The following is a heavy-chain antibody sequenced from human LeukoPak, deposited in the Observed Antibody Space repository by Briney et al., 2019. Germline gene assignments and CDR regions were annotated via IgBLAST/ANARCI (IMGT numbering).Heavy chain of an antibody. J-gene: IGHJ3*02. D-gene: IGHD3-9*01. CDR2: IHYSGST. Sequence: PSETLSPTCTVSGGSVSSAGYYWSWIRQPPGKGLEFIGYIHYSGSTNYNPSLKSRVTISVDTSKNQFSLKLSSVTAADTAVYYCARGSTLYYDILTGYYTPGPFDIWGQGTMFTVSS. CDR1: GGSVSSAGYY. V-gene: IGHV4-61*08. CDR3: ARGSTLYYDILTGYYTPGPFDI.